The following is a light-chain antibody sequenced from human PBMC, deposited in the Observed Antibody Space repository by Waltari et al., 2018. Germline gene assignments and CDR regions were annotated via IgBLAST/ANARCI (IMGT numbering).Light chain of an antibody. CDR1: N. CDR2: RDK. Sequence: NVHWYQQKAGQAPLLVIYRDKNRPSRIPERFSGSNSENTATLTISRAQAADEADYYCQVWDSGTAVFGGGTQLTVL. J-gene: IGLJ7*01. CDR3: QVWDSGTAV. V-gene: IGLV3-9*03.